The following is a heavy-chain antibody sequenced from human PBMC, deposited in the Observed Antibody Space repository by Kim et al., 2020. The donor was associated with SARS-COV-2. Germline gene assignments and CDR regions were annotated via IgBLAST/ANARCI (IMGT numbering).Heavy chain of an antibody. CDR1: GFTFNTYA. J-gene: IGHJ6*02. D-gene: IGHD5-18*01. CDR2: ISGGGINK. Sequence: GGSLRLSCVASGFTFNTYAMSWVRQAPGKGLEWVSVISGGGINKFYADSVRGRFTISRDNSKNTLYLQMNSLRDEDTALYYCAKMEIMDGYNYFYHSAMDVGGQGTTVTVSS. CDR3: AKMEIMDGYNYFYHSAMDV. V-gene: IGHV3-23*01.